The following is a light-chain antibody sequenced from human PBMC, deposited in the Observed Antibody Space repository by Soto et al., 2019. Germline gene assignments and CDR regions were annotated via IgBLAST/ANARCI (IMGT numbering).Light chain of an antibody. V-gene: IGLV2-14*01. J-gene: IGLJ1*01. Sequence: QSVLTQPASVSGSPGQSITISCTGTSSDVGAYNFVSWYQQYPGKAPKVIIFEVRKRPSGVSNRFSGSKSGDTASLTISGLQAADEADYYCSSYRSSTTFVFGTGTKVTVL. CDR3: SSYRSSTTFV. CDR1: SSDVGAYNF. CDR2: EVR.